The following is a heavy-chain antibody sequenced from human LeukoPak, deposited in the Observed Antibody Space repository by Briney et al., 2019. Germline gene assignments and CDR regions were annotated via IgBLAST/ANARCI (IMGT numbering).Heavy chain of an antibody. Sequence: ASVKVSCKASGYTFTGYYMHWVRQAPGQGLEWMGWINPNSGGTNYAQKFQGRVTMTRDTSISTAYMELSRLRSDDTAVYYCARDGDSSGWYPPDYWGQGTLVTVSS. J-gene: IGHJ4*02. D-gene: IGHD6-19*01. CDR1: GYTFTGYY. CDR2: INPNSGGT. CDR3: ARDGDSSGWYPPDY. V-gene: IGHV1-2*02.